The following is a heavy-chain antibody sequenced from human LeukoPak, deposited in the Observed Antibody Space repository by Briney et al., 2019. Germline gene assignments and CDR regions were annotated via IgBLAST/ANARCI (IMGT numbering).Heavy chain of an antibody. J-gene: IGHJ5*02. CDR3: ARDGVVGYYYGSGSDPPPYNWFDP. D-gene: IGHD3-10*01. CDR1: GYTFTSYG. Sequence: GASVKVSCKASGYTFTSYGISWVRQAPGQGLEWMGWISAYNGNTNYAQKFQGRVTITADESTSTAYMELSSLRSEDTAVYYCARDGVVGYYYGSGSDPPPYNWFDPWGQGTLVTVSS. CDR2: ISAYNGNT. V-gene: IGHV1-18*01.